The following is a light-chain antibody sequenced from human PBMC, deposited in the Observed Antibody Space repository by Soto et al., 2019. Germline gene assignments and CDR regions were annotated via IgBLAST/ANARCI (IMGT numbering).Light chain of an antibody. Sequence: DIQMTQSPSSLSASVGDRVTFTCRASQFISNYLNWYQQKPGKAPKLLIYAASHLRSGVPSRFSGSASGTDFILTISRLQPEDFATYYCQQSYSASTFGQGTRLEIK. CDR3: QQSYSAST. CDR2: AAS. CDR1: QFISNY. J-gene: IGKJ2*01. V-gene: IGKV1-39*01.